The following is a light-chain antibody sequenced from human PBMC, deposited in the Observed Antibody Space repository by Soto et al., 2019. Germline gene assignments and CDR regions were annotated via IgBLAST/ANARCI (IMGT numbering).Light chain of an antibody. CDR3: SSYTSDNRDYV. CDR1: SSDVGGYNY. J-gene: IGLJ1*01. Sequence: QSVLAQPPSASGSPGQSVTISCTGTSSDVGGYNYVSWYQQHPGKAPKLIIYEVSNRPPGVSTRFSGSKSASTASLTISGLQAEDEAHYYCSSYTSDNRDYVFGTGTKVTVL. CDR2: EVS. V-gene: IGLV2-14*01.